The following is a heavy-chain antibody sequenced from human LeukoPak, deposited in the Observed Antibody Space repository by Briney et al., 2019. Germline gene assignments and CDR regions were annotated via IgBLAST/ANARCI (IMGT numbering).Heavy chain of an antibody. V-gene: IGHV1-2*02. CDR3: ARGDYYGSPKTVAA. J-gene: IGHJ5*02. D-gene: IGHD3-10*01. CDR2: INPDNGGT. Sequence: ASVKVSCKASGYTFADYYMNWVRQAPGQGLEWMGWINPDNGGTNSAQKFQGRVIMTRDTSITTVYMELSGLRSDDTAIYYCARGDYYGSPKTVAAWGQGTLVTVSS. CDR1: GYTFADYY.